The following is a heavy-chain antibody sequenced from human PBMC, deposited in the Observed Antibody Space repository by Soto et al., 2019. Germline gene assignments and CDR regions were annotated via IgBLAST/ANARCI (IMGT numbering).Heavy chain of an antibody. CDR2: MYYSGSN. Sequence: QVQLRESGPGLVKPSQTLSLTCTVSGGSINSGGYYWNWIRQPPGKGLEWIGYMYYSGSNDYNPSLRSRVNISADTSENHFSRKRSSVTAAGTAVYFCPGGYRQSGYSSSWVVDCWGQGTLVNVSS. CDR1: GGSINSGGYY. CDR3: PGGYRQSGYSSSWVVDC. V-gene: IGHV4-31*03. D-gene: IGHD6-13*01. J-gene: IGHJ4*02.